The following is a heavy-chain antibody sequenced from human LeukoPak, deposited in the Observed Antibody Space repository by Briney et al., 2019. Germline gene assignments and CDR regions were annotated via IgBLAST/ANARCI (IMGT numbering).Heavy chain of an antibody. CDR1: GGSISSYY. J-gene: IGHJ3*02. CDR3: ARDGVVPAAHQGGNAFDI. CDR2: IYYSGST. Sequence: PSETLSLTCTVSGGSISSYYWSWIRQPPGKGLEWIGYIYYSGSTYYNPSLKSRVTISINTSKNQFSLKLSSVTAADTAVYYCARDGVVPAAHQGGNAFDIWGQGTMVTVSS. D-gene: IGHD2-2*01. V-gene: IGHV4-59*12.